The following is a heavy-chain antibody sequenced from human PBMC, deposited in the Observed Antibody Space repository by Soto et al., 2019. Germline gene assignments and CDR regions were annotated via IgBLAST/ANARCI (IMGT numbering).Heavy chain of an antibody. D-gene: IGHD6-6*01. CDR3: ARGRYDSRPSYYTDY. J-gene: IGHJ4*02. CDR2: VNPNSGDK. Sequence: QVQLVQSGPEVKKPGASVKVSCRTSGYTFTAYYIHWVRQAPGQGLEWMGWVNPNSGDKKYAQKFLGCVTMTRDTSISTAYMELSRLTFDDTADYYCARGRYDSRPSYYTDYWGQGTLVTVSS. CDR1: GYTFTAYY. V-gene: IGHV1-2*04.